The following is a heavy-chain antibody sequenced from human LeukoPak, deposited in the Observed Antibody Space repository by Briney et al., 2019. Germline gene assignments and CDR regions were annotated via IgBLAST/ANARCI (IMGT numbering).Heavy chain of an antibody. D-gene: IGHD2-2*01. J-gene: IGHJ5*02. CDR3: AREGFIVVVPAAMINWFDP. CDR1: GGTFSSYT. V-gene: IGHV1-69*04. Sequence: SVKVSCKASGGTFSSYTISWVRQAPGQGLEWMGRIIPILGIANYAQKFQGRVTITADKSTSTAYMELSSLRSEDTAVYYCAREGFIVVVPAAMINWFDPWGQGTLVTVTS. CDR2: IIPILGIA.